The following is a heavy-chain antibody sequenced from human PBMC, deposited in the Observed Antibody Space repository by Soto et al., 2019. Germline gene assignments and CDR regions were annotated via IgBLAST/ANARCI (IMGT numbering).Heavy chain of an antibody. J-gene: IGHJ6*02. CDR3: AREMPHRNYYYYGMDV. V-gene: IGHV3-33*08. Sequence: GGSLRLSCAASGFTFSSYAMSWVRQAPGKGLGWVAVIWYSGSNTYYADSVKGRFTISRDNSKNTLYLQMNSLRAEDTAVYYCAREMPHRNYYYYGMDVWGQGTTVTVSS. D-gene: IGHD2-2*01. CDR1: GFTFSSYA. CDR2: IWYSGSNT.